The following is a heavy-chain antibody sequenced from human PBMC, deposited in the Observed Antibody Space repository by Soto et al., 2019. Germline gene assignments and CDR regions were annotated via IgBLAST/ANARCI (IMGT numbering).Heavy chain of an antibody. V-gene: IGHV1-18*01. CDR3: ARAAREAVFRGAFNY. CDR1: GYTFTSYG. Sequence: QVQLVQSGAEVKKPGASVKVSCKASGYTFTSYGISWVRQAPGQVLEWMGWISGYNANTNYAQKLQARVTMTTDTSTNTAYMELRSLRSDDTAVYFCARAAREAVFRGAFNYWGQGTLVTVSS. CDR2: ISGYNANT. J-gene: IGHJ4*02. D-gene: IGHD2-15*01.